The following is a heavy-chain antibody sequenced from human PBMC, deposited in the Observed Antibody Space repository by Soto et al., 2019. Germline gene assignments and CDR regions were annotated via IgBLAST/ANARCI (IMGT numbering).Heavy chain of an antibody. Sequence: EVQLVESGGGLVQPGGSLKLSCAASGFTFSASAMHWVRQSSGKGLEWVGRIGSKANNYATAYAASVKGRFTISRDXXKNTAYLQMNSLKTEDTAVYYCTRRSWAVGDPFDIWGQGTMVTVSS. J-gene: IGHJ3*02. V-gene: IGHV3-73*02. CDR2: IGSKANNYAT. D-gene: IGHD6-6*01. CDR3: TRRSWAVGDPFDI. CDR1: GFTFSASA.